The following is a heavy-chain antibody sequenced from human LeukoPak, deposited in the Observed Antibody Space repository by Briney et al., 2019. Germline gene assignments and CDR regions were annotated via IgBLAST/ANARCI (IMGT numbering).Heavy chain of an antibody. D-gene: IGHD3-9*01. J-gene: IGHJ4*02. V-gene: IGHV4-34*01. CDR3: ARLAPGNYDILTGDPKVVFDY. Sequence: KPSETLSLTCAVYVGSLSGYYWSWIRQPPGKGLEWIGEINHSGSTNYNPSLKSRLIISVDMSKNQFSLKLRSVSVADTAVYYCARLAPGNYDILTGDPKVVFDYWGQGALVTVSS. CDR1: VGSLSGYY. CDR2: INHSGST.